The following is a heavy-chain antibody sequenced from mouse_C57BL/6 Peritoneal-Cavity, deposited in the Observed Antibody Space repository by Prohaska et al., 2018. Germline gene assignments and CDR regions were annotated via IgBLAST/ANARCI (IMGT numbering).Heavy chain of an antibody. CDR3: ASTYWYFDV. Sequence: EVKLLQSGGGLVQPGGSLKLSCAASGIDFSRYWMSWVRRAPGKGLELIGEINPDSSTINYAPSLKDKFIISSDNAKNTLYLQMSKVRSEDTALYYCASTYWYFDVWGTGTTVTVSS. CDR1: GIDFSRYW. CDR2: INPDSSTI. J-gene: IGHJ1*03. V-gene: IGHV4-1*01.